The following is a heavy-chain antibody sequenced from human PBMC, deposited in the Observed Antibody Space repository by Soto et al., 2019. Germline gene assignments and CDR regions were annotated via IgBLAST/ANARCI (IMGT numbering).Heavy chain of an antibody. CDR1: GGSISSSTSY. CDR3: ARHSSGSRHPGFEY. Sequence: QLQLQASGPGLVKPSATLSLTCTVSGGSISSSTSYWGWVRQPPGKGLEWIASIYDGGNSHYHPSLRSRVGISVDTSEYPFFPKLSSVTAADSAVYSWARHSSGSRHPGFEYWGQGTLVTVPS. J-gene: IGHJ4*02. CDR2: IYDGGNS. D-gene: IGHD1-26*01. V-gene: IGHV4-39*01.